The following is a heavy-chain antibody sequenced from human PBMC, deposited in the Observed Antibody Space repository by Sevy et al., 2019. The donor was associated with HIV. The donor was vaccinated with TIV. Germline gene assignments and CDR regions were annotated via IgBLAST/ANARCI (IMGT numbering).Heavy chain of an antibody. CDR3: ARGGGNGWYYFDY. CDR1: GGTFSSYG. V-gene: IGHV1-69*13. CDR2: IIPILGTV. J-gene: IGHJ4*02. D-gene: IGHD6-19*01. Sequence: ASVKVSCKASGGTFSSYGISWVRQAPGQGLEWMGGIIPILGTVNYVQKFQGRVTITADESTKTAYMELSSLRSEDTAVYYCARGGGNGWYYFDYWGQETLVIVSS.